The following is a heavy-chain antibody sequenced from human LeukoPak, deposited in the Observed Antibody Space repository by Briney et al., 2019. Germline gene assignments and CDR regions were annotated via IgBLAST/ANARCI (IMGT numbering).Heavy chain of an antibody. V-gene: IGHV3-21*01. J-gene: IGHJ5*02. CDR2: ISSSSSYI. CDR3: ASSRLPAAKNWFDP. D-gene: IGHD2-2*01. CDR1: GFTVSSNF. Sequence: GGSLRLSCAASGFTVSSNFMNWVRQAPGKGLEWDSSISSSSSYIYYADSVKGRFTISRDNAKNSLYLQMNSLRAEDTAVYYCASSRLPAAKNWFDPWGQATLVTVSS.